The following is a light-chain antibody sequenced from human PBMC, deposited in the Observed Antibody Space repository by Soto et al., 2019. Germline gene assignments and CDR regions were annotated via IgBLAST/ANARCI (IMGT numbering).Light chain of an antibody. CDR2: EVS. CDR1: SGDVGNYDL. Sequence: QSVLTQPASVSVSPGQSITISCSGSSGDVGNYDLVSWYQQIPGKAPQLMIFEVSRRPSRVSVRFSGSKSGNTASLTISGLQAEDEGDFYCCSYAGNGAWVFGGGTKLTVL. V-gene: IGLV2-23*02. J-gene: IGLJ3*02. CDR3: CSYAGNGAWV.